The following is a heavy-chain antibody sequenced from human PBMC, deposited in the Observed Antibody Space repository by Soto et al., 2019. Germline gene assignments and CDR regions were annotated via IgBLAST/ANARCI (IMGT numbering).Heavy chain of an antibody. CDR3: AREGVSSSWYNYYGMDV. CDR1: GGSIDSYY. V-gene: IGHV4-59*01. CDR2: VYYTGTT. D-gene: IGHD6-13*01. Sequence: SETLSLTCTVSGGSIDSYYWTWIRQPPGKGLEWIGYVYYTGTTTYSPSLKSRVTISVDTSKNQFSLKLSSVTAADTAVYYCAREGVSSSWYNYYGMDVWGQGTTVTVSS. J-gene: IGHJ6*02.